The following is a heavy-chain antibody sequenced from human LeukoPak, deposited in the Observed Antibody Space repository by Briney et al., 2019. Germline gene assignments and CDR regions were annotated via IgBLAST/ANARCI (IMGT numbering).Heavy chain of an antibody. V-gene: IGHV4-34*01. J-gene: IGHJ4*02. CDR1: GGSFSGYY. CDR2: INHSGST. CDR3: ARGRRRGYSGYDYPNPFDY. D-gene: IGHD5-12*01. Sequence: SETLSLTCAVYGGSFSGYYWSWIGQPPGKGLEWIGEINHSGSTNYNPSLKSRVTISVDTSKNQFSLKLSSVTAADTAVYYCARGRRRGYSGYDYPNPFDYWGQGTLVTVSS.